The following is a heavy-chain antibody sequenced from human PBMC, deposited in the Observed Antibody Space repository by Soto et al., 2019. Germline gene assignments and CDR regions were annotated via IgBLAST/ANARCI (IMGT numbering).Heavy chain of an antibody. Sequence: GSLRLSCAASGFTFSSYSMNWVRQAPGKGLEWVSSISSSSSYIYYADSVKGRFTISRDNAKNSLYLQMNSLRAEDTAVYYCARLDSYYYGMDVWGQGTTVTVSS. J-gene: IGHJ6*02. V-gene: IGHV3-21*01. CDR2: ISSSSSYI. CDR1: GFTFSSYS. CDR3: ARLDSYYYGMDV.